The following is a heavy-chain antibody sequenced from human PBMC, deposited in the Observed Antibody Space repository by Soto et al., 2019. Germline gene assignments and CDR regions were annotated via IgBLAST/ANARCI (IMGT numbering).Heavy chain of an antibody. CDR1: GFSFSRYG. CDR2: ISYDGSKE. V-gene: IGHV3-30*18. D-gene: IGHD3-22*01. CDR3: AKSLNSMIEVVIRWYYGMDV. J-gene: IGHJ6*02. Sequence: PVGSLRLCWSAAGFSFSRYGMHWVRQAPGKGLEWVALISYDGSKEDDVDSVKGRFTISRDNSKNTLYLQMNSLRAEDTAVYYCAKSLNSMIEVVIRWYYGMDVWGQGTTVTVSS.